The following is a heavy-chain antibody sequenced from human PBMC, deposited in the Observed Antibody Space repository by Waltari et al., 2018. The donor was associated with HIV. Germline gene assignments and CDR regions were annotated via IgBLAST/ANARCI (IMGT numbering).Heavy chain of an antibody. CDR2: ISYNGLNK. V-gene: IGHV3-30*18. Sequence: QVQLEESGGRVVQPGRSLRLTCVASGFNFSTSGMHWVRQAPGKVREWVSVISYNGLNKYYVDSGKGRFTISRDNSNSTLFLQMSSLRPDDTAVYYCAKDLVTRGFFYFYGMHVWGQGTTVTVSS. J-gene: IGHJ6*02. D-gene: IGHD2-15*01. CDR3: AKDLVTRGFFYFYGMHV. CDR1: GFNFSTSG.